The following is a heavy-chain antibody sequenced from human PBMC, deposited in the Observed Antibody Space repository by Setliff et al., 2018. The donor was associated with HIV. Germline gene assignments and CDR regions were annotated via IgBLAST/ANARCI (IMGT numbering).Heavy chain of an antibody. CDR2: IYWDDDK. CDR1: GFSLTTSGVG. D-gene: IGHD3-16*01. Sequence: SGLRWEPTQTLTLTCTFSGFSLTTSGVGVGWIRQSPGKALDWLGLIYWDDDKRYSPSLKSRLTITGDTSKNQVILTMTNVDPADTATYYCAHYVLYPYDAFDLWGQGTMVTVSS. CDR3: AHYVLYPYDAFDL. J-gene: IGHJ3*01. V-gene: IGHV2-5*02.